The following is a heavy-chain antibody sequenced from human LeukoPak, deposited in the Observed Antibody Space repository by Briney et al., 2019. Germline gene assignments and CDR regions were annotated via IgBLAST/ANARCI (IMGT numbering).Heavy chain of an antibody. CDR3: AKDHRPEIQYYYMDV. V-gene: IGHV3-33*06. D-gene: IGHD1-14*01. Sequence: GGSLRLSCAASGFILSNYGMHWVRQAPGKGLEWVAALLYDGNTKHYADSVKGRFTISRDISKNTFYLQMNSLTAEDTAVYYCAKDHRPEIQYYYMDVWGKGTTVAVSS. CDR2: LLYDGNTK. J-gene: IGHJ6*03. CDR1: GFILSNYG.